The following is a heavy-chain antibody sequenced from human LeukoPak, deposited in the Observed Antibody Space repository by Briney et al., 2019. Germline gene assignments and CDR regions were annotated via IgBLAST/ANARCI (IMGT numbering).Heavy chain of an antibody. J-gene: IGHJ4*02. CDR1: GFTFSSYW. CDR3: ARESESYDSSGSTFDY. CDR2: INSDGSST. Sequence: PGGSLRLSCAASGFTFSSYWMHWVRQAPGKGLVWVSRINSDGSSTSYADSVKGRFTISRDNAKNTLYLQMNSLRAEDTAVCYCARESESYDSSGSTFDYWGQGTLVTVSS. V-gene: IGHV3-74*01. D-gene: IGHD3-22*01.